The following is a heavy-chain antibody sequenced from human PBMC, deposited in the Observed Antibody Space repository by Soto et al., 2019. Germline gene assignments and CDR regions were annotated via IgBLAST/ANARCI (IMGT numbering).Heavy chain of an antibody. CDR3: AKDRAGYSYGLIYFDY. Sequence: EVQLLESGGGLVQPGGSLRLSCAASGFTFSSYAMSWVRQAPGKALEWVSAISGRGGSTYYADSVKGRFTISRDNSKNTLYLQMNSLRAEDTAVYYCAKDRAGYSYGLIYFDYWGQGTLVTVSS. CDR2: ISGRGGST. CDR1: GFTFSSYA. D-gene: IGHD5-18*01. J-gene: IGHJ4*02. V-gene: IGHV3-23*01.